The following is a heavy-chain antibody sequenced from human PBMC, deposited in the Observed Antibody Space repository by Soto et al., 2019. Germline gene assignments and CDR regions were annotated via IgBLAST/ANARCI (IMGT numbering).Heavy chain of an antibody. V-gene: IGHV4-30-2*01. CDR2: IYHSGST. J-gene: IGHJ4*02. D-gene: IGHD3-9*01. CDR1: GGSISSGGYS. Sequence: SETLSLTCAVSGGSISSGGYSWSWIRQPPGKGLEWIGYIYHSGSTYYNPSLKSRVTISVDRSKSQFSLKLSSVTAADSAVYFCARLEGLATISYYFDFWGPGALVTVSS. CDR3: ARLEGLATISYYFDF.